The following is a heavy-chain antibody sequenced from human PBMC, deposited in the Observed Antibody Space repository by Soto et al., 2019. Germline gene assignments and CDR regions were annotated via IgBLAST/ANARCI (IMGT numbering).Heavy chain of an antibody. D-gene: IGHD2-21*02. CDR2: IWYDGSNK. V-gene: IGHV3-33*01. CDR1: GFTFSSYG. CDR3: ARGPRGSRGGDQTFDY. Sequence: GGSLRLSCAASGFTFSSYGMHWVRQAPGKGLEWVAVIWYDGSNKYYADSVKGRFTISRDNSKNTLYLQMNSLRAEDTAVYYCARGPRGSRGGDQTFDYWGQGTLVTVSS. J-gene: IGHJ4*02.